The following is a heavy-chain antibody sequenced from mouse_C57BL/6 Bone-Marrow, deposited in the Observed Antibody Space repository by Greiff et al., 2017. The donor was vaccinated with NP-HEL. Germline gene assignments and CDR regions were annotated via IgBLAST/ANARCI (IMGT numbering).Heavy chain of an antibody. CDR2: INPSTGGT. CDR1: GYSFTGYY. Sequence: VQLQQSGPELVKPGASVKISCKASGYSFTGYYMTWVKQSPEKSLEWIGEINPSTGGTTYNQKFKAKATLTVDKSSSPAFMQLQILTSQDSAVYYCAREGGIESSGYDYWGQGTNLTVSS. V-gene: IGHV1-42*01. J-gene: IGHJ2*01. CDR3: AREGGIESSGYDY. D-gene: IGHD3-2*02.